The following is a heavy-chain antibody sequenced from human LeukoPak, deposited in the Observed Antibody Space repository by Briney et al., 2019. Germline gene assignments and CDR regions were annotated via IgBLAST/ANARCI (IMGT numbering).Heavy chain of an antibody. J-gene: IGHJ4*02. V-gene: IGHV3-23*01. CDR1: GFTFSTYD. CDR2: ISGSGSST. CDR3: AKSGGGISARRNFDY. Sequence: GGSLRLSCAASGFTFSTYDMSWVRQAPGKGLEWVSAISGSGSSTYYADSVKGRFTISRDNSKNTLYLQMNSLRAEDTAVYYCAKSGGGISARRNFDYWGQGTLVTVSS. D-gene: IGHD6-6*01.